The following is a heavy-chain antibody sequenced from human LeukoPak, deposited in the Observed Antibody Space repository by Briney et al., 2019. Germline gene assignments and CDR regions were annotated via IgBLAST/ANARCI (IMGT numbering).Heavy chain of an antibody. V-gene: IGHV1-2*02. CDR2: INPNSGGT. D-gene: IGHD3-3*01. CDR1: GYTFTGYY. Sequence: GASVKVSCKASGYTFTGYYMHWVRQAAGQGLEWMGWINPNSGGTNYQGRVTMTRDTSISTAYMELSRLRSDDTAVYYCARVVTVLEWPGNWFDPWGQGTLVTVSS. CDR3: ARVVTVLEWPGNWFDP. J-gene: IGHJ5*02.